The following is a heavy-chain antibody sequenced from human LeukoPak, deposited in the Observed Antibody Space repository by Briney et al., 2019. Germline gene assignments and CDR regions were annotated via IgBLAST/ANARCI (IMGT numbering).Heavy chain of an antibody. V-gene: IGHV3-49*04. Sequence: GGSLRLSCTASGFTFGDYAMSWVRQAPGKGLEWVGFIRSKAYGGTTEYAASVKGRFTISRDDSKSIAYLQMNSLKTEDTAVYYRTRDRTGYSYGYGSTSAFDYWGQGTLVTVSS. J-gene: IGHJ4*02. D-gene: IGHD5-18*01. CDR3: TRDRTGYSYGYGSTSAFDY. CDR1: GFTFGDYA. CDR2: IRSKAYGGTT.